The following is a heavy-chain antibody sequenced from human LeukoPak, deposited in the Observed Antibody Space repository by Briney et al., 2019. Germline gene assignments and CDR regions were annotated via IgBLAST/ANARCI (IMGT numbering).Heavy chain of an antibody. CDR2: ISSSSSPI. Sequence: GGSLRLSCAASGFTISSYAMNWVRQAPGKGLEWVSYISSSSSPINYADSVKGRFTISRDNAKDSLYLHMNSLRDEDTAVYYCARDCRLNCARQPGFDSWGQGTLVTVSS. J-gene: IGHJ5*01. V-gene: IGHV3-48*02. CDR1: GFTISSYA. CDR3: ARDCRLNCARQPGFDS. D-gene: IGHD1-1*01.